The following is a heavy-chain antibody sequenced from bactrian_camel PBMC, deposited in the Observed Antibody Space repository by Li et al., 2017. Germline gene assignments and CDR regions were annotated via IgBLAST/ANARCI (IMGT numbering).Heavy chain of an antibody. Sequence: DVQLVESGGGSVQAGGSLRLSCAASGFTFSNYDMSWVRQAPGKGLEWVSAINSDGSSTFYRGSVKGRFIVSRDNAKNTVYLQMNSLRPEDTAVYYCATGKSEHWGQGTQVTVS. CDR1: GFTFSNYD. J-gene: IGHJ4*01. CDR2: INSDGSST. V-gene: IGHV3S40*01. CDR3: ATGKSEH.